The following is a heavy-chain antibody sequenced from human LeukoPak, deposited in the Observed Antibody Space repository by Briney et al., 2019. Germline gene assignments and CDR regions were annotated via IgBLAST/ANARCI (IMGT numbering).Heavy chain of an antibody. J-gene: IGHJ4*02. D-gene: IGHD2-8*01. V-gene: IGHV4-61*02. CDR1: GGSISSSSYY. CDR2: IYTSGST. Sequence: SETLSLTCTVSGGSISSSSYYWSWIRQPAGKGLEWIGRIYTSGSTNYNPSLKSRVTISVDTSKNQFSLNLSSVTAADTAVYYCARGYCTNGVCPIGDYWGQGTLVTVSS. CDR3: ARGYCTNGVCPIGDY.